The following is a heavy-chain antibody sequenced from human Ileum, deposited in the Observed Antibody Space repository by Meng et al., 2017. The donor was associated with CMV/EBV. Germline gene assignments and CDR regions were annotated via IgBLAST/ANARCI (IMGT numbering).Heavy chain of an antibody. V-gene: IGHV4-39*07. Sequence: SGDFLYSTTYAWAWIRQPPGKGLEWIGTMYHGGRTYYNPSLMSRVTISVDTSNNQFSLKLRSVTAADTAIYYCARDRDDNWGNFDSWGQGSLVTVSS. CDR2: MYHGGRT. J-gene: IGHJ4*02. CDR1: GDFLYSTTYA. D-gene: IGHD7-27*01. CDR3: ARDRDDNWGNFDS.